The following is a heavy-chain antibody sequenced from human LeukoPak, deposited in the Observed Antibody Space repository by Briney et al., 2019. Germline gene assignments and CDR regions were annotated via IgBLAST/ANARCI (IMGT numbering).Heavy chain of an antibody. CDR2: IRSKAYGGTT. Sequence: GGSLRLSCTASGFTFGDYAMSWFRQAPGKGLEWVSFIRSKAYGGTTEYAASVKGRFTISRDDSKSIAYLQMNSLKTEDTAVYYYTRDNTDYYDSSALFWGQGTLVPVSS. V-gene: IGHV3-49*03. D-gene: IGHD3-22*01. J-gene: IGHJ4*02. CDR3: TRDNTDYYDSSALF. CDR1: GFTFGDYA.